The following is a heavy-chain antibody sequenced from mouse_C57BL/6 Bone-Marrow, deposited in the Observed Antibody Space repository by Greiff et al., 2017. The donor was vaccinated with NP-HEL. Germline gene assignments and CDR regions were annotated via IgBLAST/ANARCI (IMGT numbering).Heavy chain of an antibody. Sequence: QVQLKESGAELARPGASVKLSCKASGYTFTSYGISWVKQRTGQGLEWIGEIYPRSGNTYYNEKFKGKATLTADKSSSTAYMELRSLTSEDSAVYFCAFGPFAYWGQGTLVTVSA. CDR2: IYPRSGNT. V-gene: IGHV1-81*01. J-gene: IGHJ3*01. CDR3: AFGPFAY. CDR1: GYTFTSYG.